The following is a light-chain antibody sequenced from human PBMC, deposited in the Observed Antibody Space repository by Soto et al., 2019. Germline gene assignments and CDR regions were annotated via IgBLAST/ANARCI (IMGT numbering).Light chain of an antibody. CDR3: QQGSNGPPIT. CDR2: DAS. V-gene: IGKV3-11*01. CDR1: QSVSSY. Sequence: EIVLTQYPATLSLSPGERSTLSCMASQSVSSYLAWYQQKPGQAPRLLIYDASNRATGIPARFSGSGSGTDFTLTISSLEPEDFAVYYCQQGSNGPPITFCQGTRLEIK. J-gene: IGKJ5*01.